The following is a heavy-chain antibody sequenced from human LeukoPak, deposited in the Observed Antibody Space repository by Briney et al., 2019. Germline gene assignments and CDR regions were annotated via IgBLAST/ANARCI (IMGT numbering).Heavy chain of an antibody. CDR3: AREGDYDFWSGYSAGFYFDY. Sequence: SETLSLTCTVSGGSISSYYWSWIRQPAGKGLEWIGRIYTSGSTNYNPSLKSRVTMSVDTSKNQFSLKLSSVTAADTAVYYCAREGDYDFWSGYSAGFYFDYWGQGTLVTVSS. V-gene: IGHV4-4*07. CDR2: IYTSGST. D-gene: IGHD3-3*01. CDR1: GGSISSYY. J-gene: IGHJ4*02.